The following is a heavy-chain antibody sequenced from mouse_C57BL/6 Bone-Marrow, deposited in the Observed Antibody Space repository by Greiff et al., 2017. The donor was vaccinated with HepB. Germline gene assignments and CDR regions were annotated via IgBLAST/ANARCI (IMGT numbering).Heavy chain of an antibody. D-gene: IGHD1-1*02. CDR2: INPSTGGT. J-gene: IGHJ3*01. CDR3: ALWSFAY. V-gene: IGHV1-42*01. CDR1: GYSFTGYY. Sequence: EVQLQQSGPELVKPGASVKISCKASGYSFTGYYMNWVKQSPEKSLEWIGEINPSTGGTTYNQKFKANATLTVDKSSSTAYMQLKSLTSEDSAVYYCALWSFAYWGQGTLVTVSA.